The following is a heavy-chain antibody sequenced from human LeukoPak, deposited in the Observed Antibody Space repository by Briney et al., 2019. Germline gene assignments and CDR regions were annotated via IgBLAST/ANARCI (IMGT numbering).Heavy chain of an antibody. J-gene: IGHJ6*03. CDR3: ASVRHDTLEYYYYVDV. CDR1: GDSLSRYY. V-gene: IGHV4-34*01. Sequence: PSETLSLTCAVYGDSLSRYYWTWIRQTPGKGLEWLAEINPSGSPDYNPSLKSRATISVDTSKNQFSLRLASVTAADPAVYYCASVRHDTLEYYYYVDVWGKGTTVTVSS. D-gene: IGHD2/OR15-2a*01. CDR2: INPSGSP.